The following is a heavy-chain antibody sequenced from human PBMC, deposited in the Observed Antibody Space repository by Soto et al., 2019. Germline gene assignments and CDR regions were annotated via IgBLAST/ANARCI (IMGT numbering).Heavy chain of an antibody. V-gene: IGHV3-30-3*01. Sequence: QVQLVQSGGGVVQAGNSVRLSCTASGLTFSSSSFHWVRQAPGKGLEWVAVISENGDRQYSTESVRGRFLISRDSSKNTVYLQMNSLRPEDTRVYFCARRLATTVSALGYWGQGALVTVSS. CDR2: ISENGDRQ. J-gene: IGHJ4*02. CDR1: GLTFSSSS. D-gene: IGHD4-17*01. CDR3: ARRLATTVSALGY.